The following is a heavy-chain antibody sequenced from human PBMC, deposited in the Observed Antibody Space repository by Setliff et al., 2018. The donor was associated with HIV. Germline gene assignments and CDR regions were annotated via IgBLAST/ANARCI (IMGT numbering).Heavy chain of an antibody. D-gene: IGHD5-18*01. Sequence: SETLSLTCAVSGGSISSGGYSWSWIRQPPGKGLEWIGYIFHSGSTYYNPSLKSRVTISVDRSKNQFSLNLSSVTAADTAVYYCASHERGNSYGLVYWDQGMLVTVSS. CDR3: ASHERGNSYGLVY. CDR2: IFHSGST. J-gene: IGHJ4*02. V-gene: IGHV4-30-2*01. CDR1: GGSISSGGYS.